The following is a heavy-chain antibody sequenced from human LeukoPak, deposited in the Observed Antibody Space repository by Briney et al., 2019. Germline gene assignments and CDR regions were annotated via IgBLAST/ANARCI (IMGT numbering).Heavy chain of an antibody. CDR3: AKDIGLGGYSYGPEIFDY. Sequence: GGSLRLSCAASGFTFDDYAMHWVRQAPGKGLEWVSGISWNSGSIGYADSVKGRFTISRDNAKNSLYLQMNSLRAEDTALYYCAKDIGLGGYSYGPEIFDYWGQGTLVTVPS. D-gene: IGHD5-18*01. V-gene: IGHV3-9*01. CDR1: GFTFDDYA. J-gene: IGHJ4*02. CDR2: ISWNSGSI.